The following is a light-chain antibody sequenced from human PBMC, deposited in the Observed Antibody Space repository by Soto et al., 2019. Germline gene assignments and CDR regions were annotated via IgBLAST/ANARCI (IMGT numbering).Light chain of an antibody. J-gene: IGLJ2*01. CDR2: EVS. Sequence: QSALTQPASVSGSPGQSITISCTGTSSDVGGYNYVSWYQQHPGKAPKLMISEVSNRPSGVSNRFSGSKSGNTASLTISGLQAEDEADYYCSSYSSSSTLVFGGGTMLTVL. CDR1: SSDVGGYNY. V-gene: IGLV2-14*01. CDR3: SSYSSSSTLV.